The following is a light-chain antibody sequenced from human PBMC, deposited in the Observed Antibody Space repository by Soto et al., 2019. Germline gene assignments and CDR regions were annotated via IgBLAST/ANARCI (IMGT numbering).Light chain of an antibody. CDR2: GAS. V-gene: IGKV3-20*01. J-gene: IGKJ1*01. Sequence: ESVLTQSPGTLSLSPGGRAARSCRASQSLTNNYFAWYQQKPGRALRLLIDGASTRATGIPDRFSGSGSGTDFTLTISRLEPEDVAVYYCQQYEAVVTFGQGTKVDIK. CDR3: QQYEAVVT. CDR1: QSLTNNY.